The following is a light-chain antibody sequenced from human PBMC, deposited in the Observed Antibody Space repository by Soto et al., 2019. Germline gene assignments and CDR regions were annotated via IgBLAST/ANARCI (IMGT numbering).Light chain of an antibody. CDR3: QQYNSYPLT. Sequence: DIQMTQSPSTLSASVGDIVTITFGASQSISSWLAWYQQKPGKAPKLLIYDASSLESGVPSRFSGSGSGTDFTLTISSLQPDDFATYHCQQYNSYPLTFGGGTKVDIK. CDR1: QSISSW. J-gene: IGKJ4*01. CDR2: DAS. V-gene: IGKV1-5*01.